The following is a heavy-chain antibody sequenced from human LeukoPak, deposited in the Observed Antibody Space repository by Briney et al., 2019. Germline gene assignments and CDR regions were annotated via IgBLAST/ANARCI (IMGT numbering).Heavy chain of an antibody. Sequence: GGSLRLSCAASGFTFSSYSMNWVRQAPGKGLEWVSSISSSSSCIYYADSVKGRFTISRDNAKNSLYLQMNSLRAEDTAVYYCARDSSSGWYSFDYWGQGTLVTVSS. J-gene: IGHJ4*02. V-gene: IGHV3-21*01. CDR2: ISSSSSCI. D-gene: IGHD6-19*01. CDR1: GFTFSSYS. CDR3: ARDSSSGWYSFDY.